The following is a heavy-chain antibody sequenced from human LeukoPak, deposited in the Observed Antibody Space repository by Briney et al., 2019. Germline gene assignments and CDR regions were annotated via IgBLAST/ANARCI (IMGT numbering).Heavy chain of an antibody. CDR3: ARVRRIAPNWFDP. D-gene: IGHD6-13*01. CDR1: GYTFTGYY. Sequence: ASVKVSCKASGYTFTGYYMHWVRQAPGQGLEWMGWISAYNGNTNYAQKLQGRVTMTTDTSTSTAYMELRSLRSDDTAVYYCARVRRIAPNWFDPWGQGTLVTVSS. V-gene: IGHV1-18*04. CDR2: ISAYNGNT. J-gene: IGHJ5*02.